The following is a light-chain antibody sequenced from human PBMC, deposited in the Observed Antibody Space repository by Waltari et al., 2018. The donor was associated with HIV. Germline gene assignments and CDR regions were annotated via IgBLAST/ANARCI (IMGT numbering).Light chain of an antibody. V-gene: IGLV2-14*01. CDR1: SRSVGRYTY. CDR2: AVS. Sequence: QSALTHPASVSGPPGPSITIPCPGTSRSVGRYTYVPWYQHHPGKASKLMIYAVSNRPSGVSNRFSGSKSGNTASLTISGLQAEDEADYYCSSYTSSSLYVFGTGTKVTVL. CDR3: SSYTSSSLYV. J-gene: IGLJ1*01.